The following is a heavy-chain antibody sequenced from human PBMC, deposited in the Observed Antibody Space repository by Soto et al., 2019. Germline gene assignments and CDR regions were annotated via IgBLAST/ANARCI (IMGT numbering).Heavy chain of an antibody. Sequence: ASVKVSCKASGYTFTSYGISWVRQAPGQGLEWMGWISAYNGNTNYAQKLQGRVTMTTDTSTSTAYMELRSLRSDDTAVYYCARGEYYDFWSGYDAFDIWGKGTMVTVSS. D-gene: IGHD3-3*01. CDR2: ISAYNGNT. J-gene: IGHJ3*02. CDR3: ARGEYYDFWSGYDAFDI. V-gene: IGHV1-18*01. CDR1: GYTFTSYG.